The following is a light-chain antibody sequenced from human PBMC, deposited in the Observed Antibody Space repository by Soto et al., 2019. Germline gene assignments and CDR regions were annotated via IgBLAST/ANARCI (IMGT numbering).Light chain of an antibody. J-gene: IGKJ1*01. CDR2: TAS. CDR3: QQSYSTPQT. Sequence: QMTQSPSSLSASVGYRFTITCRASQGIRSELGWYQQKPVKAPNLXIYTASTLQSGXPSXLSGSGXXTDFTLTISSLQPEDAATYYCQQSYSTPQTFGQGTKVDIK. V-gene: IGKV1-39*01. CDR1: QGIRSE.